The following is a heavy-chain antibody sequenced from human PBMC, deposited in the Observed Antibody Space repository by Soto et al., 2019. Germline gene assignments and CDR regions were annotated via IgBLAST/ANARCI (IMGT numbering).Heavy chain of an antibody. CDR2: IGGGDHDR. V-gene: IGHV3-23*01. CDR1: GFTFSIFA. Sequence: EVHLLESGGGLVQPGGSLRLSCAASGFTFSIFAMSWVRQAPGKGLEWVSSIGGGDHDRYYTDSVRGRFTISRDNSKNTVFLQMNSLRAEDTAVYYCARAGNYGDFPTYYYYGMDVWGQGTTVTVSS. J-gene: IGHJ6*02. CDR3: ARAGNYGDFPTYYYYGMDV. D-gene: IGHD4-17*01.